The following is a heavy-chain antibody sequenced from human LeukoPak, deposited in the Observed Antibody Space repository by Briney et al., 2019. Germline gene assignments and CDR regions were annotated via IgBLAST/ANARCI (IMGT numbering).Heavy chain of an antibody. J-gene: IGHJ5*02. CDR1: GASLSSDGYS. D-gene: IGHD3-3*01. V-gene: IGHV4-30-4*07. CDR2: IYSSGST. Sequence: SETLSLTCAVSGASLSSDGYSWSWIRQPPGKGLECLGYIYSSGSTYYNPSLKSRVTISVDTSNNQFSLKLSSVTAADTAVYYCARGYDFWSGLVGGWFDPWGQGTLVTVSS. CDR3: ARGYDFWSGLVGGWFDP.